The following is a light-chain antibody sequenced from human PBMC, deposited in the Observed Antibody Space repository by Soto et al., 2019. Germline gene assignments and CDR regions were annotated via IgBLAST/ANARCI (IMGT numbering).Light chain of an antibody. CDR3: HQRSNWPPA. CDR2: DAS. V-gene: IGKV3-11*01. CDR1: QSVSSY. Sequence: EIVLTQSPAPLSLSPGERATLSCRSSQSVSSYLAWYQQKPGQAPRLLIYDASNRATGIPARFSGSGSGTDFTLTISSLEPEDFAVYYCHQRSNWPPAFGQGTRLEIK. J-gene: IGKJ5*01.